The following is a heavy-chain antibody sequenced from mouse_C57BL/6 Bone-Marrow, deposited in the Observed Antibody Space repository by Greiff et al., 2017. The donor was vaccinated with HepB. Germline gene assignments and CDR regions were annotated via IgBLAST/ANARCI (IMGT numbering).Heavy chain of an antibody. D-gene: IGHD1-1*01. Sequence: QVQLQQPGAELVKPGASVKLSCKASGYTFTSYWMQWVKQRPGQGLEWIGEIDPSDSYTNYNQKFKGKATLTVDTSSSTAYMQLSSLTSEDSAVYYCFHYYGSSPYAMDYWGQGTSVTVAS. CDR3: FHYYGSSPYAMDY. V-gene: IGHV1-50*01. J-gene: IGHJ4*01. CDR2: IDPSDSYT. CDR1: GYTFTSYW.